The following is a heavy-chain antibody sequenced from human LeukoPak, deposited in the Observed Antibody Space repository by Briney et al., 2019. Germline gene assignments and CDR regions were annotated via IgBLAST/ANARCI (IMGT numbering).Heavy chain of an antibody. CDR2: FDPEDGET. D-gene: IGHD6-13*01. CDR1: GYTLTELS. CDR3: ATPRIAAAGTVGCFDY. Sequence: ASVKVSCKVSGYTLTELSMHWVRQAPGKGLEWMGGFDPEDGETIYAQKFQGRVTMTEDTSTDTAYMELSSLRSEDTAVYYCATPRIAAAGTVGCFDYWGQGTLVTVSS. V-gene: IGHV1-24*01. J-gene: IGHJ4*02.